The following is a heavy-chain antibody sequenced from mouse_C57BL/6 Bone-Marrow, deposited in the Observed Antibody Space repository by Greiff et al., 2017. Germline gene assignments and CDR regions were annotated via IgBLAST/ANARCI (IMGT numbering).Heavy chain of an antibody. Sequence: QVQLKEPGAELVKPGASVKLSCKASGYTFTSYWMHWVKQRPGRGLEWIGRIDPNSGGTKYNEKFKSKATLTVDKPSSTAYMQLSILTSEDSAVYYCARDYITRDYFDYWGQGTTLTVSS. J-gene: IGHJ2*01. CDR3: ARDYITRDYFDY. CDR1: GYTFTSYW. CDR2: IDPNSGGT. D-gene: IGHD2-4*01. V-gene: IGHV1-72*01.